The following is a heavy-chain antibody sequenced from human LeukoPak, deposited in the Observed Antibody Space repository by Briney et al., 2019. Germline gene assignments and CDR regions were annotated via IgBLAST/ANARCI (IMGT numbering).Heavy chain of an antibody. CDR2: ISGSGDST. V-gene: IGHV3-23*01. CDR3: ARRSGIAVAGAFDY. CDR1: GFTFSNYA. D-gene: IGHD6-19*01. J-gene: IGHJ4*02. Sequence: PGGSPRLSCAASGFTFSNYAMRGVRQAPGEGLEWVSGISGSGDSTYYADSVKGRFTISRDNSKNTLYLQMNSLRAEDTAVYYCARRSGIAVAGAFDYWGQGTLVTVSS.